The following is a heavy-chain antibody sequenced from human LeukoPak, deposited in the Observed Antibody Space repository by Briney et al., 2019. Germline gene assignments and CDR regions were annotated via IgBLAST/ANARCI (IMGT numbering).Heavy chain of an antibody. Sequence: GGSLRLSCAASGFTFSSYAMSWVRQAPGKGLEWVSAISGSSGSTYYADSVKGRFTISRDNSKNTLYLQMNSLRAEDTAVYYCAKDRSSYDSSGPIMGDAFDIWGQGTMVTVSS. CDR1: GFTFSSYA. CDR3: AKDRSSYDSSGPIMGDAFDI. CDR2: ISGSSGST. V-gene: IGHV3-23*01. J-gene: IGHJ3*02. D-gene: IGHD3-22*01.